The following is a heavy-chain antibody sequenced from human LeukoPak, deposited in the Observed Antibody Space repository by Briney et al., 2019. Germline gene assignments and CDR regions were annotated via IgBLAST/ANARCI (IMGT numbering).Heavy chain of an antibody. CDR2: IYYSGST. D-gene: IGHD2-15*01. CDR3: ARGIRTCSGGSCYSKSWFDP. CDR1: GGSISSGGYY. Sequence: SQTLSLTCTVSGGSISSGGYYWSWIRQHPGKGLEWIGYIYYSGSTYYNPSLKSRVTISVDTSKNQFSLKLSSVTAADTAVYYCARGIRTCSGGSCYSKSWFDPWGQGTLVTVSS. J-gene: IGHJ5*02. V-gene: IGHV4-31*03.